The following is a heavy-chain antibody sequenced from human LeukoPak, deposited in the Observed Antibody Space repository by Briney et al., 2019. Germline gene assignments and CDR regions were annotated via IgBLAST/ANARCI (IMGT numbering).Heavy chain of an antibody. V-gene: IGHV3-48*04. CDR2: ISSSGRTI. Sequence: GGSLRLSCAASGFTFSSYSMNWVRQAPGKGLEWVSYISSSGRTINYVDSVKGRFTISRDNAENSLYLQMNSLRAEDTAVYYCARDEKDSSRYHLGHYFDYWGQGTLVTVSS. J-gene: IGHJ4*02. D-gene: IGHD3-22*01. CDR3: ARDEKDSSRYHLGHYFDY. CDR1: GFTFSSYS.